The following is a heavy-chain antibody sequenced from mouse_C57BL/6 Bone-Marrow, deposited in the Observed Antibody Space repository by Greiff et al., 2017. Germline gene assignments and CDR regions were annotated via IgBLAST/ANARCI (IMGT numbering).Heavy chain of an antibody. CDR2: ISNLAYSI. V-gene: IGHV5-15*01. CDR1: GFTFSDYG. J-gene: IGHJ4*01. CDR3: ARQLTGYYAMDY. D-gene: IGHD4-1*01. Sequence: EVKLVESGGGLVQPGGSLKLSCAASGFTFSDYGMAWVRQAPRKGPEWVAFISNLAYSIYYADTVTGRFTISRENAKNTLYLEMSSLMSEDTAMYYCARQLTGYYAMDYWGQGTSVTVSS.